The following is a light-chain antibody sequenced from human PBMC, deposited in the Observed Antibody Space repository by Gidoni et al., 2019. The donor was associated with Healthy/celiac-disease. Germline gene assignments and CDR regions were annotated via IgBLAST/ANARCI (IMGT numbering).Light chain of an antibody. CDR1: QSVSSY. CDR3: QQRSPWT. J-gene: IGKJ1*01. V-gene: IGKV3-11*01. CDR2: AAS. Sequence: DIVLTQSPATLSLSPGDRATLTCRASQSVSSYLAWYQQKPGQAPRLLIYAASNRATGIPASFSGSGSGTDFTITSRSLEPEDFEVYYCQQRSPWTFGQGTKVEIK.